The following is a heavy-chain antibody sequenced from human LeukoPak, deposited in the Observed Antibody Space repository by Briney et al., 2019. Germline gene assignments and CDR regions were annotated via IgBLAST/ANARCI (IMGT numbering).Heavy chain of an antibody. Sequence: SVKVSCKASGGTFSSYAISWVRQAPGQGLEWMGGIIPIFGTANYAQKFQGRVTITADESTSTAYMELSSLRSEDTAVYYCARDAIEVVVVPAARDYYYYYMDVWGKETTVTISS. CDR3: ARDAIEVVVVPAARDYYYYYMDV. J-gene: IGHJ6*03. CDR1: GGTFSSYA. D-gene: IGHD2-2*01. CDR2: IIPIFGTA. V-gene: IGHV1-69*13.